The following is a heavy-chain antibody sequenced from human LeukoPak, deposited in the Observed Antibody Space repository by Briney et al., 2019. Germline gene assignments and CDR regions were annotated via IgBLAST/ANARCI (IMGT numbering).Heavy chain of an antibody. J-gene: IGHJ5*02. CDR2: INPRGGST. CDR1: GYTFTNYF. D-gene: IGHD2-21*02. V-gene: IGHV1-46*01. CDR3: ARRDCVGDCYSNWYDP. Sequence: ASVKVSCKASGYTFTNYFMHWVRQAPGQGLEWMGIINPRGGSTGYAQKFQGRSTMTADMSTGTVYMELSSLESEDTAVYYCARRDCVGDCYSNWYDPWGQGTLVSVSS.